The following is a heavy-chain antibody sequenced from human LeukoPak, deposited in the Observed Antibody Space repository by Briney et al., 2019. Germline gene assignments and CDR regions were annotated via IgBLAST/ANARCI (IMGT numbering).Heavy chain of an antibody. CDR1: GFTFSTYW. CDR3: ARVYGDYRTWDY. CDR2: INSDGSSP. Sequence: GGSLRLSCAASGFTFSTYWMHWVRQAPGKGLVWVSCINSDGSSPSYADSVKGRFTISRDNAKNTVYLQMNSLRAEDTAVYYCARVYGDYRTWDYWGQGTLVTVSS. J-gene: IGHJ4*02. D-gene: IGHD4-17*01. V-gene: IGHV3-74*01.